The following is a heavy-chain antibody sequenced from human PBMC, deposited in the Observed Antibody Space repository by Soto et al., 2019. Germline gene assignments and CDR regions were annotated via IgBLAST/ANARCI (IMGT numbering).Heavy chain of an antibody. CDR2: INHSGST. D-gene: IGHD6-19*01. Sequence: QVQLQQWGAGLLKPSETLSLTCAVYVGSFSGYYWSWIRQSPGKGLEWIGEINHSGSTNYNPSLKSRVTISVDTSKNQCSLKLSSVTAADTAVYYCASSGWYRGYWGQGTLVTVSS. V-gene: IGHV4-34*01. J-gene: IGHJ4*02. CDR1: VGSFSGYY. CDR3: ASSGWYRGY.